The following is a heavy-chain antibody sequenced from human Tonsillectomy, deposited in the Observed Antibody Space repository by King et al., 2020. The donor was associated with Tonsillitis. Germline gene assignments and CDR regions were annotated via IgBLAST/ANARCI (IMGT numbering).Heavy chain of an antibody. D-gene: IGHD3-3*01. V-gene: IGHV3-7*03. CDR2: IKEDGSIK. CDR3: GGFSLDR. J-gene: IGHJ5*02. Sequence: VQLVESGGGLVQPGGSLRLSCAASGFTFSDYWVDWFRQAPGKGLEWVANIKEDGSIKYYVESVKGRFTISRDNARNSVYLQMNSLRDDDTAVYYCGGFSLDRWGQGVLVTVSS. CDR1: GFTFSDYW.